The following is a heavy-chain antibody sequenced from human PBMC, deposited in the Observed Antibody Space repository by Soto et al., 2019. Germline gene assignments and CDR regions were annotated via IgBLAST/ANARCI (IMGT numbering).Heavy chain of an antibody. CDR1: GFTFSSYG. J-gene: IGHJ6*02. Sequence: GGSLRLSCAASGFTFSSYGMHWVRQAPGKGLEWVAVIWYDGSNKYYADSVKGRFTISRDNSKNTLYLQMNSLRAEDTAVYYCARDKSDIAAAGTRHYYYGMDVWGQGTAVTVSS. D-gene: IGHD6-13*01. CDR2: IWYDGSNK. V-gene: IGHV3-33*01. CDR3: ARDKSDIAAAGTRHYYYGMDV.